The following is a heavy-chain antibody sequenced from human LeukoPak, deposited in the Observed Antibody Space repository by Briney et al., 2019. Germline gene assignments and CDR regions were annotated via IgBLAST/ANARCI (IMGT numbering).Heavy chain of an antibody. CDR1: GYTLTSYD. CDR3: ARAVRGVIIKNYYYYYMDV. V-gene: IGHV1-8*01. D-gene: IGHD3-10*01. CDR2: MNPNSGNT. J-gene: IGHJ6*03. Sequence: GASVKVSCKASGYTLTSYDINWVRQATGQGLEWMGWMNPNSGNTGYAQKFQGRVTMTRNTSISTAYMELSSLRSEDTAVYYCARAVRGVIIKNYYYYYMDVWGKGTTVTVSS.